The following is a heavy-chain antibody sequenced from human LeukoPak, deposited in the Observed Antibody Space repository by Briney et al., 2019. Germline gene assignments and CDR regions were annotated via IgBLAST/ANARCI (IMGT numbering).Heavy chain of an antibody. D-gene: IGHD3-22*01. J-gene: IGHJ4*02. CDR1: GYTFTSYG. Sequence: ASVKVSCKASGYTFTSYGISWVRQAPGQGLEWMGWISAYNGNTNYAQKLQGRVTITTDTSTSTAYMELRSLRSDDTAVYYCARDAYYDSSGYYSSDYWGQGTLVTVSS. V-gene: IGHV1-18*01. CDR3: ARDAYYDSSGYYSSDY. CDR2: ISAYNGNT.